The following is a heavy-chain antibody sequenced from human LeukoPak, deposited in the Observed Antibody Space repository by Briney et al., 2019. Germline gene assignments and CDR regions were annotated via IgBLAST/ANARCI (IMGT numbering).Heavy chain of an antibody. Sequence: PPETLSLTGTVSGGSSSSYYWSWVRQPPRKGLEWIGYIYYSGSTNYSPSLKSRVTRSVDTSNNQCSLRLSSVTAADTAVYYCASSPRGYSFYFDYWGQGTLVTVSS. D-gene: IGHD5-18*01. CDR1: GGSSSSYY. J-gene: IGHJ4*02. V-gene: IGHV4-59*01. CDR2: IYYSGST. CDR3: ASSPRGYSFYFDY.